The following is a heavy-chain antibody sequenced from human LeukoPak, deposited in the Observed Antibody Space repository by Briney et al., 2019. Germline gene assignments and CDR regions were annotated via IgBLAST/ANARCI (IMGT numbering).Heavy chain of an antibody. CDR1: GFTFSSYW. Sequence: GGSLRLSCAASGFTFSSYWMHWVRQARGKGLVWLSRINSDGSSTSYADSVKGRFTLSRDNAKNTLYLQMNSLRAEDTAVYYCASQFRGKSGSYLLDYWGQGTLVTVSS. V-gene: IGHV3-74*01. CDR2: INSDGSST. J-gene: IGHJ4*02. CDR3: ASQFRGKSGSYLLDY. D-gene: IGHD1-26*01.